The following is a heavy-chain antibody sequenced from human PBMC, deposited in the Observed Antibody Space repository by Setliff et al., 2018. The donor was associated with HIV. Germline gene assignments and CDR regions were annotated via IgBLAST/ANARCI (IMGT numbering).Heavy chain of an antibody. CDR1: GFTFNTYA. Sequence: PGGSLRLSCAASGFTFNTYAMSWVRQAPGKGLEWVSVISGSGGSTFYADSVKGRFTISRDNSKNTLYLQMNSLRAEDTAVYYCARPGKLYYFDYWGQGTLVTVSS. CDR3: ARPGKLYYFDY. CDR2: ISGSGGST. D-gene: IGHD1-1*01. J-gene: IGHJ4*02. V-gene: IGHV3-23*01.